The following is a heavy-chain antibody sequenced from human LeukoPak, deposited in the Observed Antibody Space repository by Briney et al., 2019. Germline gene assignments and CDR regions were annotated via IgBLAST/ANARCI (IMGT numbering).Heavy chain of an antibody. D-gene: IGHD2-2*01. Sequence: SETLSLTCAVSGYSISSGYYWGWIRQPPGKGVEWIGSIYHSGSTYYNPSLKSRVTISVDTSKNQFSLKLSSVTAADTAVYYCARLCSTSCYLDPWGQGTLVTVSS. J-gene: IGHJ5*02. CDR1: GYSISSGYY. CDR2: IYHSGST. V-gene: IGHV4-38-2*01. CDR3: ARLCSTSCYLDP.